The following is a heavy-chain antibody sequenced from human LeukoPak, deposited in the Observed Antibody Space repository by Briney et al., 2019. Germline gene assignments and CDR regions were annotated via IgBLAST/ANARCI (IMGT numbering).Heavy chain of an antibody. Sequence: SETLSLTCIVSGDSISNYCWSWIRQAAGQGLEWIGRIYTTGSTNYNPSLQSRVTMSVDTSKNQFSLKLSSVTAADTAVYYCAREAAAGTFYFDYWGQGTLVTVSS. CDR2: IYTTGST. CDR1: GDSISNYC. J-gene: IGHJ4*02. D-gene: IGHD6-13*01. CDR3: AREAAAGTFYFDY. V-gene: IGHV4-4*07.